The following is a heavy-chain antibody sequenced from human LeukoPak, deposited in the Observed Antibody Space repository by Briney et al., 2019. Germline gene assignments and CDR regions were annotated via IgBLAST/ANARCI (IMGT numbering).Heavy chain of an antibody. V-gene: IGHV3-7*01. CDR2: IKQDGSEK. CDR1: GFSFSSYW. Sequence: GGSLRLSCEASGFSFSSYWMSWVRQAPGKGLEWVANIKQDGSEKYYVDSVKGRFTISRDNAKNSLYLQMNSLRAEDTAVYYCATWFGEDAFDIWGQGTMVTVSS. J-gene: IGHJ3*02. D-gene: IGHD3-10*01. CDR3: ATWFGEDAFDI.